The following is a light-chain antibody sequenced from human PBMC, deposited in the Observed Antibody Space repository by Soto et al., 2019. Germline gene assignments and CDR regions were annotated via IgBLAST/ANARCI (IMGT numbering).Light chain of an antibody. CDR3: SSYTTSGTLYV. CDR1: SSDVGAYNY. CDR2: DVS. V-gene: IGLV2-14*01. J-gene: IGLJ1*01. Sequence: QSVLTQPASVSGSPGQSITISCSGTSSDVGAYNYVSWYQQHPGKAPKLMIYDVSNRPSGVSNRFSGSKSGNTASLTISGLQAEDEADYYCSSYTTSGTLYVFGTGTKLTVL.